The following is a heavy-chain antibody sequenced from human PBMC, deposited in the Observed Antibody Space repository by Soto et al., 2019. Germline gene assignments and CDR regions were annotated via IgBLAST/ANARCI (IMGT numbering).Heavy chain of an antibody. J-gene: IGHJ5*02. CDR2: ISYDGSDK. CDR1: GFTFSSYA. V-gene: IGHV3-30*03. CDR3: ARDYYGDYRNCFDP. D-gene: IGHD4-17*01. Sequence: PGGSLRLSCAASGFTFSSYAMSWVRQAPGKGLEWVAVISYDGSDKYYADSVKGRFTISRDNAKNSLYLQLNSLRAEDTAVYYCARDYYGDYRNCFDPWGQGTLVTVSS.